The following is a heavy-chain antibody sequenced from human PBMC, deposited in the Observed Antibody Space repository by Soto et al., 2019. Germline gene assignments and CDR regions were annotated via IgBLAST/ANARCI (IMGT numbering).Heavy chain of an antibody. V-gene: IGHV1-18*04. CDR1: GYTFTSHG. D-gene: IGHD4-17*01. Sequence: QVQLVQSGAEVKKPGASVKGSCKASGYTFTSHGISWVRQAPGQGPEWMGWISGYNGNTNYAQKVHGRVTMTTDTSTSTAYMELRSLTSDDTAVYYCTRWAVHTHDYGGPLDNWGQGTLVSVSS. CDR2: ISGYNGNT. CDR3: TRWAVHTHDYGGPLDN. J-gene: IGHJ4*02.